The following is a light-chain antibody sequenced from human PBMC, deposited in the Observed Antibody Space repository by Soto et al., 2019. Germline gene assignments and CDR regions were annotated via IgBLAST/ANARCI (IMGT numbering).Light chain of an antibody. CDR3: TSFTSSSTLV. CDR2: EVS. V-gene: IGLV2-18*02. J-gene: IGLJ3*02. CDR1: SGDVGSYNR. Sequence: QSALTQPPSVSGSPGQSVTISCTGTSGDVGSYNRVSWYQQPPGTAPKLMIYEVSSRPSGVPDRFSGSKSGNTASLTISGLQAEDEADYYCTSFTSSSTLVFGGGTKVTVL.